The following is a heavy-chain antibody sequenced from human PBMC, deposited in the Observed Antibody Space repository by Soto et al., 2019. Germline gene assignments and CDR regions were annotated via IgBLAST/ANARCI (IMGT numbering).Heavy chain of an antibody. D-gene: IGHD3-3*01. CDR2: ISYDGSNK. J-gene: IGHJ4*02. V-gene: IGHV3-30*18. CDR3: AKDGATIFGVVIIGPYASNPEIDY. Sequence: GGSLRLSCAASGFTFSSYGMHWVRQAPGKGLEWVAVISYDGSNKYYADSVKGRFTISRDNSKNTLYLQMNSLRAEDTAVYYCAKDGATIFGVVIIGPYASNPEIDYWGQGTLVTVSS. CDR1: GFTFSSYG.